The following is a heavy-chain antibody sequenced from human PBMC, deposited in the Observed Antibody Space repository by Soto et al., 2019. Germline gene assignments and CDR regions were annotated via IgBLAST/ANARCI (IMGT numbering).Heavy chain of an antibody. D-gene: IGHD5-18*01. CDR2: ISGSGGWT. CDR3: ARGYSYNRGLYGMDV. V-gene: IGHV3-23*01. Sequence: GGSLRLSCAASGFTFSNYAMSWVRQAPGKGLEWVSAISGSGGWTYYADSVKGRFTIPRDNSKNTLYLQMSSLRAEDMAVYYCARGYSYNRGLYGMDVWGQGTTVTVSS. J-gene: IGHJ6*02. CDR1: GFTFSNYA.